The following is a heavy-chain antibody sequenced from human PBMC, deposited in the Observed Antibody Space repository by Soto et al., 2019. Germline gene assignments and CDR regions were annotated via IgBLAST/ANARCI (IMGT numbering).Heavy chain of an antibody. CDR3: ASSWNIGYCSSTRCRYFDY. CDR2: IIPIFGTA. D-gene: IGHD2-2*01. V-gene: IGHV1-69*13. J-gene: IGHJ4*02. Sequence: SVKVSCKASGGTFSSYAISWVRQAPGQGLEWMGGIIPIFGTANYAQKFQGRVTITADESTSTAYMELSSLRSEDTAVYYCASSWNIGYCSSTRCRYFDYWGQGTLVTVYS. CDR1: GGTFSSYA.